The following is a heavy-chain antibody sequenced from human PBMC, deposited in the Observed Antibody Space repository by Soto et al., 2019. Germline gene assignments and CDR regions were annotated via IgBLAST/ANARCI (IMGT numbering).Heavy chain of an antibody. V-gene: IGHV3-30*18. D-gene: IGHD4-17*01. CDR3: AKSSGDSYYYGMDV. J-gene: IGHJ6*02. CDR1: GFTFSSYG. CDR2: ISYDGSDK. Sequence: QVQLVESGGGVVQPGRSLRLSCAASGFTFSSYGMHWVRQAPGKGLEWVAVISYDGSDKYYEDSVKGRFTISRDNSKNTLYLQMNSLRGEDTAAYYCAKSSGDSYYYGMDVWGQGTTVTVSS.